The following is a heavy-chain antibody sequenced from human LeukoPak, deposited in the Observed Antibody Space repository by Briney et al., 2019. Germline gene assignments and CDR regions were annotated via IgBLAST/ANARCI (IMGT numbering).Heavy chain of an antibody. J-gene: IGHJ4*02. V-gene: IGHV3-30-3*01. Sequence: GGSLRLSCAASGFSFSYYAMHWVRQAPGKGLEWVAVISYDGSNKYYADSVKGRFTIYRDNSKNTLYLHMNSLRAEDTAVYYCARGGENFFDYWGQGTLVTVSS. CDR1: GFSFSYYA. CDR2: ISYDGSNK. CDR3: ARGGENFFDY.